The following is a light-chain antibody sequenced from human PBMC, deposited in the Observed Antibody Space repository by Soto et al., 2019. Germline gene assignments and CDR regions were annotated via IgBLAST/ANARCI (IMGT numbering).Light chain of an antibody. CDR2: DAS. J-gene: IGKJ1*01. CDR3: QQYNNWPEWT. CDR1: QSVNRN. V-gene: IGKV3-15*01. Sequence: EIVMTQSPATLSVPPGERASLSCRASQSVNRNLAWYQQKPGQPPRLLIYDASTRATGIPARFSGSGSGTEFTLTIGSLQSEDFALYYCQQYNNWPEWTFGQGTKVEIK.